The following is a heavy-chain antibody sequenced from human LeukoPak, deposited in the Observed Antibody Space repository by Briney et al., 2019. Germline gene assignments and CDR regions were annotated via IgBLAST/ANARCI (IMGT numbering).Heavy chain of an antibody. D-gene: IGHD3-22*01. V-gene: IGHV4-4*02. Sequence: SETLSLTCTVSGDSINSLDLWSWVRQPPGKGLEWIGEMYLSGTTHSNPSVKSRATISIDKSKNQFFLNLSSVTAADTAVYYCAGLVGRYSSGLYYYYFDYWGQGTLVTVSS. CDR3: AGLVGRYSSGLYYYYFDY. CDR1: GDSINSLDL. J-gene: IGHJ4*02. CDR2: MYLSGTT.